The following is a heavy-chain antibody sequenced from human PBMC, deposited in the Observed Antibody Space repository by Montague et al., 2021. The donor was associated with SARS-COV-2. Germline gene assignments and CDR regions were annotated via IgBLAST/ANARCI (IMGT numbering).Heavy chain of an antibody. D-gene: IGHD2-21*01. V-gene: IGHV3-30*04. CDR2: ISFDGSNE. J-gene: IGHJ4*02. CDR1: GFTFSDYA. Sequence: SLRLSCAASGFTFSDYAMHWVRQAPGKGLEWVAIISFDGSNEHYTVSVKGRFTISRDNSKSTLFLQMNSLRAEDTAVYYCAKDRETRHTIPIDYWGQGTLVTVSS. CDR3: AKDRETRHTIPIDY.